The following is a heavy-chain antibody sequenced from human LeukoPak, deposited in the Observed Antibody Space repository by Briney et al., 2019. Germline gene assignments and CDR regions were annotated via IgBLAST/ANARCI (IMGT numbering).Heavy chain of an antibody. Sequence: PSETLSLTCTVSGGSISSYYWSWIRQPPGKGLEWIGYIDNSGRTNYNPPLKSRVTISVDTSKNQFSLKLSSVTAADTAVYSCASNGESYSFDYWGQGSLVTVSS. CDR1: GGSISSYY. V-gene: IGHV4-59*01. D-gene: IGHD1-26*01. J-gene: IGHJ4*02. CDR3: ASNGESYSFDY. CDR2: IDNSGRT.